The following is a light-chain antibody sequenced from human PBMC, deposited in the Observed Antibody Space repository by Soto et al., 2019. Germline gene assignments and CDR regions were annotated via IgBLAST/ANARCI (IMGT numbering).Light chain of an antibody. CDR2: AAS. V-gene: IGKV1-9*01. J-gene: IGKJ4*01. Sequence: DIQLTQSPSFLSASVGDRVTITCRASQGISSYLAWSQQKPGKAPKLLIYAASTLQSGVPSRCSGSGSRTEFTLTISSLQPEDFATYYCQQLNSYPTFGGGTKVEIK. CDR1: QGISSY. CDR3: QQLNSYPT.